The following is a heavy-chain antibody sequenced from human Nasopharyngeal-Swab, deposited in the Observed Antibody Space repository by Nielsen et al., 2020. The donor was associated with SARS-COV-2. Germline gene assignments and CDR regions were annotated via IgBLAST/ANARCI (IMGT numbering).Heavy chain of an antibody. J-gene: IGHJ3*02. CDR1: GFTFEHFG. D-gene: IGHD1-26*01. CDR3: AKDGGSGSYGYDAFDI. V-gene: IGHV3-9*01. CDR2: ISWTSESI. Sequence: SLKISCAASGFTFEHFGMHWVRQPPGKGLEWVAGISWTSESIGYVDSVRGRFRVSRDNAKKSLYLEMNSLRPDDTALYYCAKDGGSGSYGYDAFDIWGLGTMVTVSS.